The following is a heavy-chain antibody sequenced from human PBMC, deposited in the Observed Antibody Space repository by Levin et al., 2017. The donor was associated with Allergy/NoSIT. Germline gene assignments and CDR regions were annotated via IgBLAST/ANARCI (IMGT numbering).Heavy chain of an antibody. D-gene: IGHD3-10*01. CDR1: GFPFRRYA. J-gene: IGHJ4*02. V-gene: IGHV3-23*01. CDR2: ISGSGDSA. Sequence: GESLKISCAASGFPFRRYALRLVRQAPGKGLEWVSAISGSGDSAYYADSVKGRFTISRDNSKNTLYLHMNSLRAEDTAVYYCAKTYYAYSFDYWGQGTMVTVSS. CDR3: AKTYYAYSFDY.